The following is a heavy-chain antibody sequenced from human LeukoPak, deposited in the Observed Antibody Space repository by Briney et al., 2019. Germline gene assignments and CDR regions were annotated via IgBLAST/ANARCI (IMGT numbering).Heavy chain of an antibody. Sequence: SSETLSLTCTVSGVSISSYYWSWIRRPAGKGLEWIGRIYTSGSTNYNPSLKSRVTMSLDTSKNQFSLKLSSVTAADTAVYYCARTRGFSQWELLPSWYFDLWGRGTLVTVSS. D-gene: IGHD1-26*01. CDR2: IYTSGST. J-gene: IGHJ2*01. CDR1: GVSISSYY. V-gene: IGHV4-4*07. CDR3: ARTRGFSQWELLPSWYFDL.